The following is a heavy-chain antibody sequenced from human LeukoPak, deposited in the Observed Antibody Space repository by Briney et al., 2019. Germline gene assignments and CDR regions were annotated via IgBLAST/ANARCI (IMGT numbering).Heavy chain of an antibody. V-gene: IGHV4-38-2*02. D-gene: IGHD2-21*01. CDR2: IFHSGTT. Sequence: SETLSLTCTVSGYSISSGYYWGYIRQPPGKGLEWIGNIFHSGTTYYNPSLKSRVTISVDTSKNQFSLKLSSVTAADTAVYYCARTGGPVIFDYWGQGTLVTVSS. CDR1: GYSISSGYY. J-gene: IGHJ4*02. CDR3: ARTGGPVIFDY.